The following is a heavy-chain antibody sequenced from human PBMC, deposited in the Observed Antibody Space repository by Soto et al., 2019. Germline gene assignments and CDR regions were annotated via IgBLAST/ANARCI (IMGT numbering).Heavy chain of an antibody. CDR3: AKDMGVPAARFDY. D-gene: IGHD2-2*01. CDR1: GFTFSSYW. V-gene: IGHV3-74*01. CDR2: INSDGSTT. J-gene: IGHJ4*02. Sequence: GGSLRLSCAASGFTFSSYWMHWVRQAPGKGLVSVSHINSDGSTTNYPDSVKGRFTISRDNAKNTLYLQMNSLRAEDTAVYYCAKDMGVPAARFDYWGQGTLVTVS.